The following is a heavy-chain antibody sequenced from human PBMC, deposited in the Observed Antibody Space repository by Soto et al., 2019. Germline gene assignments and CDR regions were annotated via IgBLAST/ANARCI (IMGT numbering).Heavy chain of an antibody. CDR2: ISAYNGNT. J-gene: IGHJ4*02. CDR3: ASVSPSSRAAEP. V-gene: IGHV1-18*01. D-gene: IGHD6-13*01. CDR1: GYTFTSYG. Sequence: QVQLVQSGAEVKKPGASVRVSCKTSGYTFTSYGISWVRQAPGQGLEWMGWISAYNGNTNYAQSLQGRVTMTTDTSTTTAYMELRSLNSDDTAVYYCASVSPSSRAAEPWGQGTLVTVS.